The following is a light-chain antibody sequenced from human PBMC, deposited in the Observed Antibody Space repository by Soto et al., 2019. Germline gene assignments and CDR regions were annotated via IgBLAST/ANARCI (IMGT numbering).Light chain of an antibody. CDR2: DAS. CDR1: QSISSW. Sequence: DIQMTQSPSTLSASVGDRVTITCRASQSISSWLAWYQQKPGKAPKLLIYDASSLESGVPSRISGSGSGTEFTLTISSLQPDDFATYYCQQPFGQGTKVEIK. CDR3: QQP. J-gene: IGKJ1*01. V-gene: IGKV1-5*01.